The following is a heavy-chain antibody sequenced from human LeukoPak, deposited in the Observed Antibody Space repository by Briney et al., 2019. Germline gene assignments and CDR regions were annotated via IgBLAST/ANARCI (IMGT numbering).Heavy chain of an antibody. Sequence: GGSLRLSCAASGFTFSRYAMSWVRQAPGKGLEWVSAISGSGGSTYYADSVKGRFTISRDNSKNTLYLQMNSLRAEDTAVYYCAKGLYSSGYYLSSVDYWGQGTLVTVSS. J-gene: IGHJ4*02. D-gene: IGHD3-22*01. V-gene: IGHV3-23*01. CDR2: ISGSGGST. CDR1: GFTFSRYA. CDR3: AKGLYSSGYYLSSVDY.